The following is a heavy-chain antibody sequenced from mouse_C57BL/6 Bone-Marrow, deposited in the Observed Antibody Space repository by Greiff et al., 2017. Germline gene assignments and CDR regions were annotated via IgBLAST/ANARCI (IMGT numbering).Heavy chain of an antibody. J-gene: IGHJ3*01. CDR2: IHPNSGST. Sequence: QVQLQQPGAELVKPGASVKLSCKASGYTFTSYWMHWVKQRPGQGLEWIGMIHPNSGSTNYNEKFKSKATLAVDKSSSTAYMQRSSPTSEDSAVYYCEREAYGSSSFAYWGQGTLVTVSA. CDR1: GYTFTSYW. CDR3: EREAYGSSSFAY. V-gene: IGHV1-64*01. D-gene: IGHD1-1*01.